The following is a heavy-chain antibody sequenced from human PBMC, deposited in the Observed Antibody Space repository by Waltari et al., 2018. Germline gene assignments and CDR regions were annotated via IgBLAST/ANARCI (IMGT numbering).Heavy chain of an antibody. J-gene: IGHJ6*02. CDR1: NGSLNNYF. CDR2: INPSGVT. CDR3: ARGLREGSWTGDLFYYHHYGMDV. D-gene: IGHD2-8*02. Sequence: QVHLQQWGAGRLKPSKTLSLTCGVNNGSLNNYFGIWIHKSPGKGLEWIGEINPSGVTNYNPSLKSRVTISIDTSKNQVSLKLRSVTAADTAMYYCARGLREGSWTGDLFYYHHYGMDVWGQGTTVTVSS. V-gene: IGHV4-34*01.